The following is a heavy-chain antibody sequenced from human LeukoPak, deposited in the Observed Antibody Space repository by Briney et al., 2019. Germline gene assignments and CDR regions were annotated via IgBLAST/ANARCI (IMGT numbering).Heavy chain of an antibody. CDR2: IYSTGST. J-gene: IGHJ4*02. CDR1: GDSLSSYY. Sequence: SETLSLTCTVSGDSLSSYYWTWIRQPAGKGLEWIGRIYSTGSTNYNLSLKSRVTMSIDTSKNQLSLKLSSVTAADTAVYYCARDAVADYYFDHWGQGTLVTVSS. V-gene: IGHV4-4*07. D-gene: IGHD6-19*01. CDR3: ARDAVADYYFDH.